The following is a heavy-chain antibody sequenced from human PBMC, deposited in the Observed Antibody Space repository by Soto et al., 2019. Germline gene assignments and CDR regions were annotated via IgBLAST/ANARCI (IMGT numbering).Heavy chain of an antibody. J-gene: IGHJ6*02. CDR1: GFTFSSYS. D-gene: IGHD3-3*01. V-gene: IGHV3-48*02. CDR2: ISSSSSTI. CDR3: ARDYDFWSGYSSPHYGMDV. Sequence: EVQLVESGGGLVQPGGSLRLSCAASGFTFSSYSMNWVRQAPGKGLEWVSYISSSSSTIYYADSVKGRFTISRDNAKNSLYLQMNSLRDEDTAVYYCARDYDFWSGYSSPHYGMDVWCQGTTVTVSS.